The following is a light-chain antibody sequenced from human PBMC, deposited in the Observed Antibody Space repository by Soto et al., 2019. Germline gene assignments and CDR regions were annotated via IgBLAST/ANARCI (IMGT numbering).Light chain of an antibody. V-gene: IGKV3-15*01. CDR3: QPYNSSPLC. Sequence: SPVTVSAYHREGGTLSCRASQDIRDTLAWYQHKPGKTPKLLIYDTSTRATGVPARFSGSTSGPEFTLTIICLQSEDFATYYSQPYNSSPLCFAGGTKVDI. J-gene: IGKJ4*01. CDR1: QDIRDT. CDR2: DTS.